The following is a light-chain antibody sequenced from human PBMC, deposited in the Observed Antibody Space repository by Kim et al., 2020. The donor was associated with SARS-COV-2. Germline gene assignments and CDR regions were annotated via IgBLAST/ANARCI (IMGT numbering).Light chain of an antibody. Sequence: DIQMTQSPSSLSASVGDGVTITCRASQGISSYLNWYQQKPGKAPKLLIYAASSLQSGVPSRFSGSGSGTDFTLTISSLQPEDFATYYCQQSYSTPPTFGQGTKVDIK. CDR2: AAS. CDR3: QQSYSTPPT. V-gene: IGKV1-39*01. CDR1: QGISSY. J-gene: IGKJ1*01.